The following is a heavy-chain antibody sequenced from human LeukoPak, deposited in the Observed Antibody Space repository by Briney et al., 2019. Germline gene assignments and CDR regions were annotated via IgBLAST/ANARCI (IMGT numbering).Heavy chain of an antibody. CDR2: IRSTIYGGTT. CDR1: GFNFGDFP. J-gene: IGHJ3*01. V-gene: IGHV3-49*04. CDR3: TRDYPASFDV. Sequence: PGGSLRLSCTVSGFNFGDFPMSWVRQAPGKGLEWLGFIRSTIYGGTTDYAASVKGRFTISRDDSKSIAYLQMNSLKTEDTAMYYCTRDYPASFDVWGQGTLVTVSS.